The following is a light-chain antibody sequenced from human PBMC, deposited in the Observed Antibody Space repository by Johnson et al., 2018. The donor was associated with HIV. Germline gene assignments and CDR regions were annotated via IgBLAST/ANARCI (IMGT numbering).Light chain of an antibody. CDR3: GTWDSSLGAGGV. Sequence: QSLLTQPPSVSAAPGQKVTISCSGSSSNIGNNYVSWYQQLPGTAPKLLIYDNNKRPSGIPDRFSGSKSGTSATLGITGLQTGDDADYYCGTWDSSLGAGGVVGTGTKVTVL. CDR1: SSNIGNNY. V-gene: IGLV1-51*01. J-gene: IGLJ1*01. CDR2: DNN.